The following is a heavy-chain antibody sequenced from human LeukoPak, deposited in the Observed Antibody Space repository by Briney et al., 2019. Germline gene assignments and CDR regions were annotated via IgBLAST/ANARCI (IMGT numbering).Heavy chain of an antibody. V-gene: IGHV3-73*01. CDR1: GFTFSGSP. J-gene: IGHJ4*02. D-gene: IGHD5-18*01. CDR2: IRSKGNSHAT. CDR3: TAGFSYGERLFDY. Sequence: GGSLKLSCAASGFTFSGSPIHWVRQASGKGLEWVGRIRSKGNSHATAYAASVNGRFTIPRDDSKNTAYLQMNSLKTEDTAVYYCTAGFSYGERLFDYWGQGTLVTVSS.